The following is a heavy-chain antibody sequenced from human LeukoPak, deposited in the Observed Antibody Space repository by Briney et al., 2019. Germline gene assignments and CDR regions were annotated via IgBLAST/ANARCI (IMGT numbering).Heavy chain of an antibody. V-gene: IGHV4-34*01. Sequence: PSETLSLTCAVYGGSFSGYYWSWIRQPPGKGLEWIGEINHSGSTNYNPSLKSRVTISVDTSKNQFSLKLSSVTAADTAVYYCARGQGIAVADPTYYFDYWGQGTLVTVSS. CDR3: ARGQGIAVADPTYYFDY. CDR1: GGSFSGYY. J-gene: IGHJ4*02. CDR2: INHSGST. D-gene: IGHD6-19*01.